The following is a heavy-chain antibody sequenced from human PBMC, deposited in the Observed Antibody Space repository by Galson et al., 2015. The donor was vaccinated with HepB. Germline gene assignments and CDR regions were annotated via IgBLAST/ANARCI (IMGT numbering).Heavy chain of an antibody. CDR2: IRSKPCGGTK. J-gene: IGHJ4*02. D-gene: IGHD1-1*01. CDR1: GFSFRDYA. Sequence: SLRLSCATSGFSFRDYAMNWFRQAPGKGLEWVGFIRSKPCGGTKQYVASVEGRFTISRDDSKSIAYLQMDSLIVEDTAGFYWDANDSTAPPDYWCQGSLVTVSS. V-gene: IGHV3-49*03. CDR3: DANDSTAPPDY.